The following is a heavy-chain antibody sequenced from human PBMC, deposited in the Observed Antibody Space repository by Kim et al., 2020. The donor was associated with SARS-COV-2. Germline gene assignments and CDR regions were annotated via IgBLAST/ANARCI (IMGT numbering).Heavy chain of an antibody. CDR2: T. CDR3: VKDPFHGGRCY. J-gene: IGHJ4*02. D-gene: IGHD3-3*01. Sequence: TYYADSVKGRFTISRDNSKNTLYLQMSSLRAEDTAVYYCVKDPFHGGRCYWGQGTLVTVSS. V-gene: IGHV3-64D*09.